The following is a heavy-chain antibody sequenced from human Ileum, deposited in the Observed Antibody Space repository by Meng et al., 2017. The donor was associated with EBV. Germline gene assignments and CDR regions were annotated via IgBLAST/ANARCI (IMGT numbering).Heavy chain of an antibody. CDR3: ATDNSVEDITWWFDP. V-gene: IGHV1-46*01. D-gene: IGHD2-15*01. CDR1: GYTFTNYA. J-gene: IGHJ5*02. Sequence: QVNLVQSGFGLEKPGASVKVSCKASGYTFTNYAMNWVRQAPGQGLEWMGVINPSGDKTTYGRKFRDRVTMTRDTSTNTLFMEVSSLRSEDTAMYYCATDNSVEDITWWFDPWGQGTLVTVSS. CDR2: INPSGDKT.